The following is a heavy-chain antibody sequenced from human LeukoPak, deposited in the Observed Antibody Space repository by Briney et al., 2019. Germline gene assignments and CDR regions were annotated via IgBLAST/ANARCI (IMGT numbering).Heavy chain of an antibody. V-gene: IGHV4-38-2*02. CDR3: AREREYYYMDV. J-gene: IGHJ6*03. CDR1: NDPISSDYF. CDR2: VSHSGDT. Sequence: PSETLSLTCTVSNDPISSDYFWAWIRQAPGKGLDYLGSVSHSGDTFYNPSLKTRVSISVDTSKNLFSLKLTSVTAADTAIYYCAREREYYYMDVWGKGTTVSVSS.